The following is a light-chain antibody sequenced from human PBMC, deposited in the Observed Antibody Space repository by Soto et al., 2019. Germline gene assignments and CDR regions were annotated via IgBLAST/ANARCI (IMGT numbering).Light chain of an antibody. J-gene: IGKJ4*01. CDR1: QSVSSSY. V-gene: IGKV3-20*01. Sequence: EIVLTQSPGTLSVSPGERASLSCRASQSVSSSYLAWYQQRPGQAPRLLIYGASSRATGIPDRFSGSGSGTDFTLTVSRLEPEDFAVYYCQQYDSSPLTFGGGTKVEI. CDR2: GAS. CDR3: QQYDSSPLT.